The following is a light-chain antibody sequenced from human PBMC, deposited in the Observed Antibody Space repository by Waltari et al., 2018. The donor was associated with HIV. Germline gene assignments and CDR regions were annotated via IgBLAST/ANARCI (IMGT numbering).Light chain of an antibody. CDR3: AAWDDSLSGWV. CDR1: SANIGTNY. V-gene: IGLV1-47*01. CDR2: RNN. Sequence: QSVLTQPPSASGTPGQRVTISCSGSSANIGTNYVYWYHQLPGTAPKILIYRNNPRPSGVPDLFSGSKSGTSASLAISGLRSEDGADYYCAAWDDSLSGWVFGGGTKLTVL. J-gene: IGLJ3*02.